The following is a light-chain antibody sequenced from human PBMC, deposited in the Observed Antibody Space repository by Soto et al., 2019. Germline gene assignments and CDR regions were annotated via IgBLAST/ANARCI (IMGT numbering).Light chain of an antibody. Sequence: DIQLTQSPSSLSASVGDRVTITCRVNQGISSYCNWYRQKAGKVPKLLIYSASNLQSGVPSRFSGSGSWTDFTLPISSLQPEDVVTYCGQRTYNATPLTFGGGTKVEIK. J-gene: IGKJ4*01. CDR1: QGISSY. CDR3: QRTYNATPLT. CDR2: SAS. V-gene: IGKV1-27*01.